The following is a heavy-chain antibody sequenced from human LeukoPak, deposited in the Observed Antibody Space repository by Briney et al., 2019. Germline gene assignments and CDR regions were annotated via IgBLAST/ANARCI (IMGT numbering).Heavy chain of an antibody. D-gene: IGHD6-19*01. CDR3: ARRLGYYYYMDV. V-gene: IGHV3-64*01. CDR1: GFTFSSYA. CDR2: ISSNGGST. Sequence: GGSLRLSCAASGFTFSSYAMHWVRQAPGKGLEYVSAISSNGGSTYYANSVKGRFTISRDNSKNTLYLQMGSLRAEDMAVYYCARRLGYYYYMDVWGKGTTVTVSS. J-gene: IGHJ6*03.